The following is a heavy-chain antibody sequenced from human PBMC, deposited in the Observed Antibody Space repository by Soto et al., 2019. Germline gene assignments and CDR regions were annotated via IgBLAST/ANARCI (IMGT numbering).Heavy chain of an antibody. CDR2: IYYSGST. CDR3: ARETTPDQSATMVRGVAFDI. Sequence: QVQLQESGPGLVKPSQTLSLTCTVSGGSISSGGYYWSWIRQHPGKGLEWIGYIYYSGSTYYNPSLKSRVTISVDTSKNQFSLKLGSVTAADTPVYYCARETTPDQSATMVRGVAFDIWGQGTMVTVSS. J-gene: IGHJ3*02. V-gene: IGHV4-31*03. CDR1: GGSISSGGYY. D-gene: IGHD3-10*01.